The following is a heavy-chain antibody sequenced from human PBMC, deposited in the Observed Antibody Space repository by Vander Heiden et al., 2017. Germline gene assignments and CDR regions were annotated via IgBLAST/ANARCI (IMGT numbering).Heavy chain of an antibody. D-gene: IGHD1-26*01. J-gene: IGHJ4*02. Sequence: EVQLVESGRGLVQPGGSLRLSCAASGFTFSSYWMHWVRQAPGKGLVWGSRINSDGSSTSDADSVKGRFTISRDNAKNTLYLQMNSLRAEDTAVYYCARGGSYYKFDYWGQGTLVTVSS. CDR3: ARGGSYYKFDY. V-gene: IGHV3-74*01. CDR1: GFTFSSYW. CDR2: INSDGSST.